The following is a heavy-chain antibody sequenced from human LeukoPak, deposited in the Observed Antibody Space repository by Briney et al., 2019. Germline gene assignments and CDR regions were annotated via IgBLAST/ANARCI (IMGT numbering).Heavy chain of an antibody. CDR2: INPNSGGT. Sequence: ASVKVSCKASGYTFTGYYMHWVRQAPGQGLEWMGWINPNSGGTNYAQKFQGRVTMTRDTSIGTAYMELSRLRSDDTAVYYCARDRTGYSSGWEDNDYWGQGTLVTVSS. CDR3: ARDRTGYSSGWEDNDY. V-gene: IGHV1-2*02. J-gene: IGHJ4*02. CDR1: GYTFTGYY. D-gene: IGHD6-19*01.